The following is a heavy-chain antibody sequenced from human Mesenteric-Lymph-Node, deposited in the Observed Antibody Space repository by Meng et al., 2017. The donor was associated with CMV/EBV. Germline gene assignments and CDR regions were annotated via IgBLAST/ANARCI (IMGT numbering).Heavy chain of an antibody. J-gene: IGHJ6*02. CDR3: ARDGYNDFWSGYYPLYYYYYGMDV. V-gene: IGHV3-30*04. CDR2: ISYDGSNK. Sequence: GESLKISCAASGFTFSSYAMHWVRQAPGKGLEWVAVISYDGSNKYYADSVKGRFTISGDNAKNSLYLQMNSLRAEDTAVYYCARDGYNDFWSGYYPLYYYYYGMDVWGQGTTVTVSS. CDR1: GFTFSSYA. D-gene: IGHD3-3*01.